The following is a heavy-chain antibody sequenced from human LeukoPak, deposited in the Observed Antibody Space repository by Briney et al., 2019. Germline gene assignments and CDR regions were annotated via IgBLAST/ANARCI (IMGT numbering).Heavy chain of an antibody. CDR3: VQWLEYYFDY. J-gene: IGHJ4*02. V-gene: IGHV3-30*02. Sequence: RGSLRLSCAASGFTFSSYGMHWVRQAPGKGLEWVAFIRYDGSNKYYADSVKGRFTISRDNSKNTLYLQMNSLRAEDTAVYYCVQWLEYYFDYWGQGTLVTVSS. CDR2: IRYDGSNK. D-gene: IGHD6-19*01. CDR1: GFTFSSYG.